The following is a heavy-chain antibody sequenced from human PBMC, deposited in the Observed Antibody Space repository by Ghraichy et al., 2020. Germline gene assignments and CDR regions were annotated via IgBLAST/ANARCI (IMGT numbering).Heavy chain of an antibody. D-gene: IGHD2-15*01. CDR3: ARQPAATMREFAFDY. V-gene: IGHV4-39*01. J-gene: IGHJ4*02. CDR2: VFYSGST. Sequence: IGSVFYSGSTYYNPSLKSRVTISVDTSKNQFSLKLSSVTAAETAVYWCARQPAATMREFAFDYLGQ.